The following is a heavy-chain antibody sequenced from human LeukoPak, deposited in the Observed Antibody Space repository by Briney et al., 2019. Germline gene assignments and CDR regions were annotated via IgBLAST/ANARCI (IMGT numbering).Heavy chain of an antibody. CDR3: ARAPYNWNGLYYYYYYGMDV. CDR2: ISSSSSYI. Sequence: GGSLRLSCAASGFTFSSYSMNWVRQAPGKGLEWVSSISSSSSYIYYADSVKGRFTISRDSAKNSLYLQMNSLRAEDTAVYYCARAPYNWNGLYYYYYYGMDVWGQGTTVTVSS. CDR1: GFTFSSYS. D-gene: IGHD1-1*01. J-gene: IGHJ6*02. V-gene: IGHV3-21*01.